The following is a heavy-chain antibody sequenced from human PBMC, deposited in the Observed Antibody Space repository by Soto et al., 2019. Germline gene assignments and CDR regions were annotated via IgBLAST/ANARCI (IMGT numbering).Heavy chain of an antibody. CDR2: IYYSGST. D-gene: IGHD3-3*01. CDR3: AGDTFGVVISFDY. V-gene: IGHV4-39*02. CDR1: GGSISSSSYY. Sequence: QLQLQESGPGLVKPSETLSLTCTVSGGSISSSSYYWGWIRQPPGKGLEWIGSIYYSGSTYYNPSFKSRVXXSXDXXKNQFSLKLSSVTAADTAVYYCAGDTFGVVISFDYWGQGTLVTVSS. J-gene: IGHJ4*02.